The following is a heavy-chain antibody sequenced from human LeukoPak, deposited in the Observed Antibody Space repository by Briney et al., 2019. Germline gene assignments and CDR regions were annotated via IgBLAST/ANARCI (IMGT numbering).Heavy chain of an antibody. J-gene: IGHJ6*02. D-gene: IGHD2-2*01. Sequence: GGSLRLSCAASGFTFDDYAMHWVRQAPGKGLEWVSGISWNSGSIGYADSVKGRFTISRGNAKNSLYLQMNSLRAEDTALYYCAKDMGYCSSTSCIDYYYYYGMDVWGQGTTVTVSS. CDR3: AKDMGYCSSTSCIDYYYYYGMDV. CDR2: ISWNSGSI. CDR1: GFTFDDYA. V-gene: IGHV3-9*01.